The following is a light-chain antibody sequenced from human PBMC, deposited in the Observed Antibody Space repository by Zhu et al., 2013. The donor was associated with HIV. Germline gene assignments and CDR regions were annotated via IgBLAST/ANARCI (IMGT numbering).Light chain of an antibody. CDR1: SSNIGSNT. J-gene: IGLJ3*02. CDR3: AAWDDSLNGL. V-gene: IGLV1-44*01. CDR2: SNN. Sequence: QSVLTQPPSASGTPGQRVTISCSGSSSNIGSNTVNWYQQIPGTAPKLLIYSNNQRPSGVPDRFSGSKSGTSASLAISGLQSEDEADYYCAAWDDSLNGLFGGGTKLTV.